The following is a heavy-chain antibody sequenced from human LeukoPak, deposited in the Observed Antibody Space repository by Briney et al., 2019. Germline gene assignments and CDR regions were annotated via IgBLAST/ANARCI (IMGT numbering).Heavy chain of an antibody. Sequence: SGTLSLTCAVSGGSISSSNWWSWVRQPPGKGLEWIGEIYHSGSTNYNPSLKSRVTISVDKSKNQFSLKLSSVTAADTAVYYCARLGYGSGSYYTDYFDYWGQGTLVTVSS. D-gene: IGHD3-10*01. CDR3: ARLGYGSGSYYTDYFDY. CDR1: GGSISSSNW. V-gene: IGHV4-4*02. J-gene: IGHJ4*02. CDR2: IYHSGST.